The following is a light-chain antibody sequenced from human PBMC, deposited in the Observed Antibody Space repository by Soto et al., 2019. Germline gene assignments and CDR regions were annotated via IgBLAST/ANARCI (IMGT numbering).Light chain of an antibody. CDR3: CSYAGSSTYV. CDR1: SSDVGSYNL. J-gene: IGLJ1*01. V-gene: IGLV2-23*01. CDR2: EGS. Sequence: QSALTQPASVSGSPGQSITISCTGTSSDVGSYNLVSWYQQHPDKAPKLMIYEGSKRPSGVSNRFSGSKSGNTASLTISGLQAEDEADYYCCSYAGSSTYVFGTGTKLNVL.